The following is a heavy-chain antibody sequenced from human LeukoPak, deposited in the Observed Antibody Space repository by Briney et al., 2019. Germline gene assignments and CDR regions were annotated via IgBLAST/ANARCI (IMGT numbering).Heavy chain of an antibody. J-gene: IGHJ4*02. CDR2: INDDGSLT. D-gene: IGHD5-24*01. V-gene: IGHV3-64D*08. Sequence: GGSLRLSCSAAGFTFSSHAMHWVGQAPGKELEYVSPINDDGSLTYYAVSVKGRFTISRDNSKNTVYLQMNNLRPDDSAVYHCLKGGWATIGPPKDWGQGTQVSVSS. CDR3: LKGGWATIGPPKD. CDR1: GFTFSSHA.